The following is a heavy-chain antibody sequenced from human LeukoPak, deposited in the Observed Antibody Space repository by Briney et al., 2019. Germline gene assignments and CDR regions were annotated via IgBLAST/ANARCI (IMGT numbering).Heavy chain of an antibody. D-gene: IGHD3-9*01. CDR2: INPKSGGT. V-gene: IGHV1-2*02. Sequence: GASVKVSCKASGYTVTGYYMHWVRQAPGQGLEWMGWINPKSGGTSYAKNFQGRVTMTSDTSINTAYMELSRLRSDDTAVYYCASPFDFNVWGQGTMVTVS. J-gene: IGHJ3*01. CDR1: GYTVTGYY. CDR3: ASPFDFNV.